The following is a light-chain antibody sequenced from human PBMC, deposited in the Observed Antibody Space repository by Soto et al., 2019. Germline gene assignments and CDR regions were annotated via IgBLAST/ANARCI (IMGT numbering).Light chain of an antibody. CDR1: QTVSTW. Sequence: DIQMTQSPSTLSASVRDRVTITCRASQTVSTWLAWYQQKPGKAPKVMIYDASRLENGVPPRFSGSGSGTEFTLTISSLQPDDFATYYCQQYSTSSRTVGQGTKVDIK. CDR3: QQYSTSSRT. J-gene: IGKJ1*01. CDR2: DAS. V-gene: IGKV1-5*01.